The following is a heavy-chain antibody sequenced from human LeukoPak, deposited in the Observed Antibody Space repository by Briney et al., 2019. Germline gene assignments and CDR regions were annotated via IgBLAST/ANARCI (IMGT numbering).Heavy chain of an antibody. CDR3: AKLGVRSEYSGYDYDFDY. Sequence: GGSLRLSCAASGFTFSNYWMHWVRQAPGKGLEWVSAISGSGGSTYYADSVKGRFTISRDNSKNTLYLQMNSLRAEDTAVYYCAKLGVRSEYSGYDYDFDYWGQGTLVTVSS. CDR1: GFTFSNYW. D-gene: IGHD5-12*01. CDR2: ISGSGGST. J-gene: IGHJ4*02. V-gene: IGHV3-23*01.